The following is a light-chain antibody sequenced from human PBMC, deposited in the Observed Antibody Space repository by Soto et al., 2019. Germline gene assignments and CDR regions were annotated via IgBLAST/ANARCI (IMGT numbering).Light chain of an antibody. CDR3: SSYTISRTYV. CDR2: NVY. Sequence: QSALTQPASVSGSPGQSITISCTGTSSDVGAYNFVSWHQQHPGKAPKLIICNVYDRPSGISYRFSGSKSGNTASLTISGLQGEDEADYYCSSYTISRTYVFGTGTKLTVL. V-gene: IGLV2-14*03. J-gene: IGLJ1*01. CDR1: SSDVGAYNF.